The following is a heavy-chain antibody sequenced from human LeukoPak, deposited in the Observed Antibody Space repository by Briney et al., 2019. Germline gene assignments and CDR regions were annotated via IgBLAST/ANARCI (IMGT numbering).Heavy chain of an antibody. CDR3: ARDKSSGYWFIDY. CDR1: GFTFSSHW. J-gene: IGHJ4*02. D-gene: IGHD3-22*01. V-gene: IGHV3-74*01. CDR2: INSDGSST. Sequence: PGGSLRLSCAASGFTFSSHWMHWVRQAPGKRLVWVSRINSDGSSTNYADAVKGRFTVSRDNTKNTPYLQLNSLIAEDTAVYYCARDKSSGYWFIDYWGQGTMVTVSS.